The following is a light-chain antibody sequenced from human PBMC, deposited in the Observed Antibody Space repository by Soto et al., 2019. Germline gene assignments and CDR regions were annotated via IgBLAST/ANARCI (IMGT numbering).Light chain of an antibody. J-gene: IGKJ1*01. Sequence: DIPMTQSPSSLSASVGDKVTITCRASQGINNDLAWFQQKPGKAPRLIIYAASTLQSGVPSRFSGSGSGTDFTLTISSLQPEDVASYYCQKYNSAPQTFGQGTKVEIK. CDR2: AAS. V-gene: IGKV1-27*01. CDR3: QKYNSAPQT. CDR1: QGINND.